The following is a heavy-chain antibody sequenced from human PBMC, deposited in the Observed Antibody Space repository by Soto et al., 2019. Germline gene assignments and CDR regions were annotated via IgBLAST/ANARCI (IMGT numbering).Heavy chain of an antibody. CDR2: ISVHIVKT. CDR1: GYTFTRYG. D-gene: IGHD3-10*02. Sequence: VQLVQSGAEVRKPGASVKVSCKASGYTFTRYGLTWVRQAPGQGLEWLGWISVHIVKTRNAQKLQCRDSITTDTSANTVFLELRSLRAVDTALYFCERGRRSGWDYVEDPFDSWGQVTLITVAS. J-gene: IGHJ3*02. CDR3: ERGRRSGWDYVEDPFDS. V-gene: IGHV1-18*01.